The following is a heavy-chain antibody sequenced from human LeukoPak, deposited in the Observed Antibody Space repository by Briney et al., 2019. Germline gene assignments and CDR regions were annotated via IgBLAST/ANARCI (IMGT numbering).Heavy chain of an antibody. Sequence: ASVNVSCKASGYTFTSYDINWVRQATGQGLEWMGWMNPNSGNTGYAQKFQGRVTMTRNTSISTAYMELSSLRSEDTAVYYCARGLPGYYDYVWGSYRYNWFDPWGQGTRVTVSS. CDR3: ARGLPGYYDYVWGSYRYNWFDP. J-gene: IGHJ5*02. D-gene: IGHD3-16*02. CDR2: MNPNSGNT. CDR1: GYTFTSYD. V-gene: IGHV1-8*01.